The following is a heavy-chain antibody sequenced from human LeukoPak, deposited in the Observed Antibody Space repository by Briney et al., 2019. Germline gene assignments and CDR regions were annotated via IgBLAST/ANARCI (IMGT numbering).Heavy chain of an antibody. CDR3: ARFRLLLLWFGELPYGMDV. D-gene: IGHD3-10*01. V-gene: IGHV3-7*01. CDR1: GFTFSSYW. Sequence: PTGGSLRLSCAASGFTFSSYWMSWVRQAPGKGLEWVANIKQDGSEKYYVDSVKGRFTISRDNAKNSLYLQMNSLRAEDTAVYYCARFRLLLLWFGELPYGMDVWGQGTTVTVSS. J-gene: IGHJ6*02. CDR2: IKQDGSEK.